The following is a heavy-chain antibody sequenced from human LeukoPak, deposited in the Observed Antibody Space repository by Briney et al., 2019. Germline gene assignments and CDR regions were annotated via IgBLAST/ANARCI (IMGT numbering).Heavy chain of an antibody. Sequence: PSETLSLTCAVYGGSFSGYYWSWIRQPPGKGLEWIGEINHSGSTNYNPSLKSRVTISVDTSKNQFSLKLSSVTAADTAVYYCARGAHDSYDSLDFEYWGQGTLVTVSS. V-gene: IGHV4-34*01. CDR2: INHSGST. D-gene: IGHD5-18*01. CDR1: GGSFSGYY. CDR3: ARGAHDSYDSLDFEY. J-gene: IGHJ4*02.